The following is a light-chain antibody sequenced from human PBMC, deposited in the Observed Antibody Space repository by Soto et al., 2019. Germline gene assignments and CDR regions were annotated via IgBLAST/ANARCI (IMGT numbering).Light chain of an antibody. CDR1: SSDVGSYNL. CDR2: EVN. Sequence: QSSLTQPASVSGSPGQSITISCTGPSSDVGSYNLVSWYQQYPGKAPKLMIYEVNKRPSGVPDRFSGSKSGYTASLTVSGLQTEDEAFYYCSSSAGIYHYLVFGGGTKLTVL. V-gene: IGLV2-14*02. CDR3: SSSAGIYHYLV. J-gene: IGLJ3*02.